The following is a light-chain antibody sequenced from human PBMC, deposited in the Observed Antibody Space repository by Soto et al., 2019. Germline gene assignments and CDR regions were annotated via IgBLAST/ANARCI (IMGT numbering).Light chain of an antibody. CDR1: SSDVGGYNS. V-gene: IGLV2-14*01. Sequence: QSVLTQPASVSGSPGQSITIPCTGTSSDVGGYNSVSWYRQDPGKAPKLMIYDVTNRPSGVSNRFSGSKSGNTASLTISGLQAEDEADYYCSSFTSSITYVFGTGTKVTV. CDR2: DVT. J-gene: IGLJ1*01. CDR3: SSFTSSITYV.